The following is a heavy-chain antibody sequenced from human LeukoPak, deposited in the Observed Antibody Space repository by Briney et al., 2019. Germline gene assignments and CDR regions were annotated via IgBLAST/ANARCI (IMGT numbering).Heavy chain of an antibody. D-gene: IGHD3-3*01. CDR1: GFTFSSYG. CDR3: AKDSALRFLEWLPTY. CDR2: ISYDGSNK. J-gene: IGHJ4*02. V-gene: IGHV3-30*18. Sequence: GRSLRLSCAASGFTFSSYGMHWVRQAPGKGLEWVAVISYDGSNKYYADSVKGRFTISRDNSKNTLYLQMNSLRAEDTAVYYCAKDSALRFLEWLPTYWGQGTLVTVSS.